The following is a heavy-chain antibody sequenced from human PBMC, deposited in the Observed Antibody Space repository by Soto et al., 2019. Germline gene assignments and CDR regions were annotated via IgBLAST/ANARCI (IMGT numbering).Heavy chain of an antibody. CDR1: GFTFSTYA. CDR3: AKDGGGYNYGYVMLDKYYYGMDV. Sequence: PGGSLRLSCAASGFTFSTYAMHWVRQAPGKGLEWVAVISYDGTNKYYADSVRGRFTISRDNSKNTLFLQMNSPRAEDTAVYYCAKDGGGYNYGYVMLDKYYYGMDVWGQGTTVTVSS. V-gene: IGHV3-30-3*01. D-gene: IGHD5-18*01. J-gene: IGHJ6*02. CDR2: ISYDGTNK.